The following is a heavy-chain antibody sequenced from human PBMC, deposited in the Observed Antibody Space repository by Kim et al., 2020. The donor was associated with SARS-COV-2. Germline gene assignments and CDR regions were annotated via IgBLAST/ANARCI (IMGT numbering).Heavy chain of an antibody. V-gene: IGHV3-73*01. CDR1: GFTFSGSD. CDR3: LRVPFDY. CDR2: IRSKANNYAT. D-gene: IGHD3-10*01. Sequence: GGSLRLSCAASGFTFSGSDMHWVRQASGKGLEWVGHIRSKANNYATASAASVKGRFTISRDESKNTAYLQMNSLKTEDTAVYYCLRVPFDYWGQGTLVTVSS. J-gene: IGHJ4*01.